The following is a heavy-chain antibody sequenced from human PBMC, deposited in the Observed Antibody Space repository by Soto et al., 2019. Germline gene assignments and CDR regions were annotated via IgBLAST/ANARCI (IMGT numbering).Heavy chain of an antibody. J-gene: IGHJ5*02. CDR1: GGSFSGYY. D-gene: IGHD3-10*01. Sequence: QVQLQQWGAGLLKPSETLSLTCAVYGGSFSGYYWSWIRQPPGKGLEWLGEINHSGSTNYNPSLKSRVTISVDTSKNQFSRKLSSVTAADTAVYYWARDRRRVWFGPDNNGFDPWGQGTLVTVSS. CDR3: ARDRRRVWFGPDNNGFDP. CDR2: INHSGST. V-gene: IGHV4-34*01.